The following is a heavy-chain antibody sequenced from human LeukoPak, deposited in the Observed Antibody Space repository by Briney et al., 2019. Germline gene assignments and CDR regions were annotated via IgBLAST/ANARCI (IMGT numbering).Heavy chain of an antibody. CDR3: AKGNYGEKIDY. CDR1: GFTFSTYT. D-gene: IGHD4-17*01. J-gene: IGHJ4*02. CDR2: ISASGGAT. Sequence: GGSLRLSCAASGFTFSTYTMNWVRQAPGKGLEWVSGISASGGATYYADSVKGRFTISRDNSKNTLYLQMNSLKAEDAALYYCAKGNYGEKIDYWGPGTLVTVSS. V-gene: IGHV3-23*01.